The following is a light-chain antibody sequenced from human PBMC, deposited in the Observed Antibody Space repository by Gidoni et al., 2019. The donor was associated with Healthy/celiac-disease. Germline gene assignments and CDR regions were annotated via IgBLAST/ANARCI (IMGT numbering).Light chain of an antibody. CDR1: QSISSY. CDR2: AAS. CDR3: QQSYSTPRT. Sequence: DIQMTQSPSSLSASVGDRVTITCRASQSISSYLNWYQQKPGKAPKLLIYAASSLQSGVPSRFSGSGSGTDFTLTISSLQPEDFATYYCQQSYSTPRTFGQGTKLEFK. V-gene: IGKV1-39*01. J-gene: IGKJ1*01.